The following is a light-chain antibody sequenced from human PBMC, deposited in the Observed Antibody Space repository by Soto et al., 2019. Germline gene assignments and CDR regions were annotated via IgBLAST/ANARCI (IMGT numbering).Light chain of an antibody. Sequence: QSVLTQPASVSGSPGQSITTSCTGTSSDVGGYNYVSWYQQRPGKAPKFMIYEVTNRPSGVSNRFSGSKSGNTASLTISGLQAEDEADYYCASYTSRGTRVFGTGTKVTVL. J-gene: IGLJ1*01. V-gene: IGLV2-14*01. CDR1: SSDVGGYNY. CDR2: EVT. CDR3: ASYTSRGTRV.